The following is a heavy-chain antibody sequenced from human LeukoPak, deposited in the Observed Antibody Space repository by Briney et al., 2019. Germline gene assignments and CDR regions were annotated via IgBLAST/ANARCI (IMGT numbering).Heavy chain of an antibody. Sequence: PGGSLRLSCAASGFTFSSYWMHWVRQAPGKGLVWVSRIDTDGITRYADSVKGRFTISRDNAKNTLYLQMNSLRAEDTAVYYCARDSRLWLVPGDYWGQGTLVTVSS. J-gene: IGHJ4*02. CDR2: IDTDGIT. D-gene: IGHD6-19*01. CDR1: GFTFSSYW. V-gene: IGHV3-74*01. CDR3: ARDSRLWLVPGDY.